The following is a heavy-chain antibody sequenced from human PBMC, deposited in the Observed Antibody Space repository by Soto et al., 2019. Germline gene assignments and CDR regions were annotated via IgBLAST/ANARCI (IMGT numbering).Heavy chain of an antibody. CDR2: ISYDGSNK. CDR1: GFTFSSYA. J-gene: IGHJ4*02. V-gene: IGHV3-30-3*01. CDR3: ARDPEVGLYSSGWENYFDY. D-gene: IGHD6-19*01. Sequence: GGSLRLSCAASGFTFSSYAMHWVRQAPGKGLEWVAVISYDGSNKYYADSVKGRFTISRDNSKNTLYLQMNSLRAEDTAVYYCARDPEVGLYSSGWENYFDYWGQGTLVTVSS.